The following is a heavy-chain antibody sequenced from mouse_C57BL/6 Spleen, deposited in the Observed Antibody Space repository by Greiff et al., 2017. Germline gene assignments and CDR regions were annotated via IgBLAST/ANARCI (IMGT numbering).Heavy chain of an antibody. J-gene: IGHJ2*01. CDR2: IDPSDSYT. CDR3: ATLYGSTYYFDY. D-gene: IGHD1-1*01. CDR1: GYTFTSYW. V-gene: IGHV1-69*01. Sequence: VQLQQPGAELVMPGASVKLSCKASGYTFTSYWMHWVKPRPGQGLEWIGEIDPSDSYTNYNQKFKGKSTLTVDKSSSPAYMQLSSLTSEDSAVYYCATLYGSTYYFDYWGQGTTLTVSS.